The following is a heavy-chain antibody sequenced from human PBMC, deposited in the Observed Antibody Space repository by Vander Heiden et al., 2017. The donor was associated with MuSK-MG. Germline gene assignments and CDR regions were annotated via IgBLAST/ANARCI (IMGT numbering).Heavy chain of an antibody. Sequence: VELVQSGAEVKKPGSTVKGSCTASGGTFSSYAISWVRQAPGQGLEWMGGIIPIFGTANYEQKFQGRVTITADESTSTAYMELSSLRSEDTAVYYCAREIYLAAGEYYFDYWGQGTLVTVSS. J-gene: IGHJ4*02. D-gene: IGHD6-13*01. CDR3: AREIYLAAGEYYFDY. CDR1: GGTFSSYA. CDR2: IIPIFGTA. V-gene: IGHV1-69*01.